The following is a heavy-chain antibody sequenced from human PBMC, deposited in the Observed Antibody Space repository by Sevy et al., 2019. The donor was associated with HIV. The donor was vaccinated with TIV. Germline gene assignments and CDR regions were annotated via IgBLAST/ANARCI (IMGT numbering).Heavy chain of an antibody. D-gene: IGHD3-16*01. V-gene: IGHV1-18*01. CDR3: AKSGEVDFGGIGYYYMDV. CDR1: GYTFMNYG. CDR2: INPYTDNK. J-gene: IGHJ6*03. Sequence: ASVKVSCKASGYTFMNYGITWVRQAPGQGLEWMGWINPYTDNKNYAQKLQGRVTMTTDTSTSTVYMELTGLRSDDTAVYYCAKSGEVDFGGIGYYYMDVWGKRTTVTDSS.